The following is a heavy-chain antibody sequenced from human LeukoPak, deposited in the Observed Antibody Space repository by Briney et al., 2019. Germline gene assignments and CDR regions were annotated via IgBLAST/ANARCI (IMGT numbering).Heavy chain of an antibody. D-gene: IGHD6-13*01. CDR1: GGSISSSSYY. CDR2: IYYSGST. J-gene: IGHJ3*02. Sequence: PSETLSLTCTVSGGSISSSSYYWGWIRQPPGKGLEWIGSIYYSGSTYYNPSLKSRVTISVDTSKNQFSLKLSSVTAADTAVYYCARRFYGPERAAAGTKKYDAFDIWGQGTMVTVSS. V-gene: IGHV4-39*07. CDR3: ARRFYGPERAAAGTKKYDAFDI.